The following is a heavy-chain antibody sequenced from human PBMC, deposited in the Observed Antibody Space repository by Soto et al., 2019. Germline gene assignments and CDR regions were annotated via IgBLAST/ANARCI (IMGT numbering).Heavy chain of an antibody. J-gene: IGHJ4*02. Sequence: QVQLVESGGGLVKPGGSLRLSCAASELIFSDYYMNWIRQAPGKGLEWVAVISYSGSYTNYADSVKCRFSVSRDNTTSSLYLQMNSLRVEDTALYYCATGQDCSGGSCFDFDYWGQGTRVTVSS. CDR3: ATGQDCSGGSCFDFDY. V-gene: IGHV3-11*06. CDR1: ELIFSDYY. CDR2: ISYSGSYT. D-gene: IGHD2-15*01.